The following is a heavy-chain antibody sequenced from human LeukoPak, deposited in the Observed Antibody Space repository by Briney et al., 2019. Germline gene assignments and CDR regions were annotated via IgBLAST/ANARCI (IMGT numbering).Heavy chain of an antibody. CDR3: ARGHSGSYFNWFDP. CDR1: GYTFTSYA. J-gene: IGHJ5*02. V-gene: IGHV7-4-1*02. Sequence: ASVKVSCKASGYTFTSYAMNWVRQAPGQGLEWMGWINTNTGNPTYAQGFTGRFVFSLDTSVSTAYLQISSLKAEDTAVYYCARGHSGSYFNWFDPWGQGTLVTVSS. CDR2: INTNTGNP. D-gene: IGHD1-26*01.